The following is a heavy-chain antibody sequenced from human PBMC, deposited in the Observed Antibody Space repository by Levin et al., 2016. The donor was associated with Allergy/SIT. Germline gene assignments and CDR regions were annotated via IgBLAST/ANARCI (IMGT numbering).Heavy chain of an antibody. CDR2: IYYTGST. CDR3: ARGAMVDDYGMDL. V-gene: IGHV4-59*11. CDR1: GGSISSRY. Sequence: SETLSLTCSVSGGSISSRYWNWIRQPPGKPLEWIGYIYYTGSTNYNPSLKSRVTISADTSKSQFSLTLNSVTTADTARYYCARGAMVDDYGMDLWGQGTTVIVSS. D-gene: IGHD4/OR15-4a*01. J-gene: IGHJ6*02.